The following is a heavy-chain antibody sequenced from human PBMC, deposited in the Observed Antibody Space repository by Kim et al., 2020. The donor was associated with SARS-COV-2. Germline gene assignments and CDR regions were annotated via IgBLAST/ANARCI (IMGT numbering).Heavy chain of an antibody. Sequence: GESLKISCKGSGYSFTSYWIGWVRQMPGKGLEWMGIIYPGDSDTRYSPSFQGQVTISADKSISTAYLQWSSLKASDTAMYYCARRRAGAAAGRFDAFDIWGQGTMVTVSS. CDR2: IYPGDSDT. J-gene: IGHJ3*02. V-gene: IGHV5-51*01. CDR3: ARRRAGAAAGRFDAFDI. CDR1: GYSFTSYW. D-gene: IGHD6-13*01.